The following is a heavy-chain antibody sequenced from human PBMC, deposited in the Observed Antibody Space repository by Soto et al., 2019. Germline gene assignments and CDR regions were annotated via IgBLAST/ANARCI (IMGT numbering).Heavy chain of an antibody. CDR2: IYHSGST. CDR3: ASAFGSSGYR. V-gene: IGHV4-30-2*01. D-gene: IGHD3-22*01. CDR1: DGSIRSGGCS. J-gene: IGHJ4*02. Sequence: SETLSLTCAVSDGSIRSGGCSCSWIRQPPGKGLEWIGYIYHSGSTYYNPSLKSRVAISVDRSKNQFSLKLSSVTAADTAVYYCASAFGSSGYRWGQGTLVTVSS.